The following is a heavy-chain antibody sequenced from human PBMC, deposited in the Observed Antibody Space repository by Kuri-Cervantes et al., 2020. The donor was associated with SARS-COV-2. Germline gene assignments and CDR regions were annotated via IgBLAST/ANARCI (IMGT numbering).Heavy chain of an antibody. V-gene: IGHV3-30*04. J-gene: IGHJ3*02. Sequence: GGSLRLSCAASGFTFSSYAMHWVRQAPGKGLEWVAVISYDGSNKYYADSVKGRFTISRDNAKNSLYLQVNSLRAEDTALYYCAREEPKLDDAFDIWGQGTMVTVSS. CDR1: GFTFSSYA. CDR3: AREEPKLDDAFDI. CDR2: ISYDGSNK. D-gene: IGHD1-1*01.